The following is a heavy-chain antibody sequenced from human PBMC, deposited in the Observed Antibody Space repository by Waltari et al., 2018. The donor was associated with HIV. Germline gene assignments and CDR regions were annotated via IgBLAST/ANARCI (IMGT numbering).Heavy chain of an antibody. V-gene: IGHV6-1*01. CDR2: TYHRSEWHY. D-gene: IGHD5-18*01. Sequence: NQSGPGLVEASHSIFLSCVIPGTSVSSETAAWNWVRQSPAGGLQWLGRTYHRSEWHYDYSVSLKGRMVINLDTAKNQFSLHLSSVTPGDTATYYCVRDSYGFDTWGEGTLVNVPP. CDR1: GTSVSSETAA. J-gene: IGHJ5*02. CDR3: VRDSYGFDT.